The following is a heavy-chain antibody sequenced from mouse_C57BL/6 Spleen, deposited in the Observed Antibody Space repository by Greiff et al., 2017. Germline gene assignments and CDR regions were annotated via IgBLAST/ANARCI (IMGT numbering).Heavy chain of an antibody. D-gene: IGHD1-1*01. Sequence: EVKLVESGGGLVKPGGSLKLSCAASGFTFSSYAMSWVRQTPEKRLEWVATISDGGSYTYYPDNVKGRFTISRDNAKNNLYLQMSHLKSEDTAMYYCARTPYYYGSSYYWYFDVWGTGTTVTVSS. V-gene: IGHV5-4*03. CDR1: GFTFSSYA. J-gene: IGHJ1*03. CDR3: ARTPYYYGSSYYWYFDV. CDR2: ISDGGSYT.